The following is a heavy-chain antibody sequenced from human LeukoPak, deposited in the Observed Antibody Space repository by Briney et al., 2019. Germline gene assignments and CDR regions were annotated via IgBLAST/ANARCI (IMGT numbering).Heavy chain of an antibody. CDR1: GGSISSEY. CDR3: ARESTVAGTARYLDS. D-gene: IGHD6-13*01. CDR2: IYTSGST. J-gene: IGHJ4*02. V-gene: IGHV4-4*07. Sequence: PSASLFVTWTETGGSISSEYWTWVRQLAGKGLEWIGRIYTSGSTNYSPSLKSRVTMSVDTSKNEFSLKLNSVTAADTAVYYCARESTVAGTARYLDSWGQGTLVTVSS.